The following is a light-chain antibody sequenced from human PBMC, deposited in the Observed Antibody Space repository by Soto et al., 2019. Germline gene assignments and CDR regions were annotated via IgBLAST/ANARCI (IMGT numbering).Light chain of an antibody. Sequence: QSVLTQPASVSGSPGQSITISCTGTSSDVGGYNDVSWYQQYPGKAPKLMIYDVSNRPSGVSNRFSCSKSGNTASLTISGLQADDEADYYCNSYTSRSSSTYVFGTGTKVTVL. CDR2: DVS. CDR1: SSDVGGYND. CDR3: NSYTSRSSSTYV. J-gene: IGLJ1*01. V-gene: IGLV2-14*01.